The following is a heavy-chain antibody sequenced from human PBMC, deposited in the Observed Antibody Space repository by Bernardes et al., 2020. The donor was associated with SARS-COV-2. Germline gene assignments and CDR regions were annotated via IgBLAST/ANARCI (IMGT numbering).Heavy chain of an antibody. D-gene: IGHD6-13*01. J-gene: IGHJ3*02. Sequence: ASVKVSCKASEYTFTDYYIHWVRQAPGQGLEWLGWIDPDRHDTRYAQNFQGRVAVTRDTSITTAYMDLSSLRSDDTAVYYCARRHRSSLYGFDIWGQGTMVNVSS. V-gene: IGHV1-2*02. CDR2: IDPDRHDT. CDR1: EYTFTDYY. CDR3: ARRHRSSLYGFDI.